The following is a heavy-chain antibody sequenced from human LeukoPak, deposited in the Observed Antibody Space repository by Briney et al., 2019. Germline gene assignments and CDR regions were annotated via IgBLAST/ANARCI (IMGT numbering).Heavy chain of an antibody. CDR1: GFTFSNYG. CDR2: ISPDGTDT. D-gene: IGHD2-2*02. J-gene: IGHJ5*02. Sequence: GRSLRLSCTASGFTFSNYGMHWVRQAPGKGLEWAAVISPDGTDTYYSDPVKGRFTISKDNSKNTLFLQMNSLRAEDTAVYYCAKGVFGPRNTSFADLWGQGTLVTVSS. V-gene: IGHV3-30*18. CDR3: AKGVFGPRNTSFADL.